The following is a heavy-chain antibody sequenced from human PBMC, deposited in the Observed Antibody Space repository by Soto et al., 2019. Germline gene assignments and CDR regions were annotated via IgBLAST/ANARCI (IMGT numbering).Heavy chain of an antibody. Sequence: PGGSLRLSCAASGFTFSSYAMSWVRQAPGKGLEWVSAISGSGGSTYYADSVKGRFTISRDNSKNTLYLQMNSLRGEDTAVYYCAKDRRVDSSGYWVWFDPWGQGTLVTSPQ. CDR3: AKDRRVDSSGYWVWFDP. CDR1: GFTFSSYA. D-gene: IGHD3-22*01. J-gene: IGHJ5*02. V-gene: IGHV3-23*01. CDR2: ISGSGGST.